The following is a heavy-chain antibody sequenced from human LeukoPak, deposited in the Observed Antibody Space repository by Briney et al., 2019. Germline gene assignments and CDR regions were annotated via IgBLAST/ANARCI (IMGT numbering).Heavy chain of an antibody. V-gene: IGHV3-30-3*01. CDR2: ISYDGSNK. J-gene: IGHJ4*02. D-gene: IGHD6-13*01. Sequence: GGSLRLSCAASGFTFSSYATHWVRQAPGKGLEWVAVISYDGSNKYYADSVKGRFTISRDNSKNTLYLQMNSLRAEDTAVYYCARDLTRQLVRYFDYWGQGTLVTVSS. CDR3: ARDLTRQLVRYFDY. CDR1: GFTFSSYA.